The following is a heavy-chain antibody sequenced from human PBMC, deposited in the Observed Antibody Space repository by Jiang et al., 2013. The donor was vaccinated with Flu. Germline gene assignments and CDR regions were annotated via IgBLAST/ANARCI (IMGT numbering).Heavy chain of an antibody. D-gene: IGHD6-25*01. Sequence: GPGLVKPSETLSLTCTVSGGSISSYYWNWIRQAPGKGLEWIGYVHYSGSTDYSSSLKSRVSISVDTSKTRFSLELTSVTGADTAIYYCAGARAPEIAAYYFDYWGQGTLVTVSS. CDR1: GGSISSYY. CDR3: AGARAPEIAAYYFDY. J-gene: IGHJ4*02. V-gene: IGHV4-59*01. CDR2: VHYSGST.